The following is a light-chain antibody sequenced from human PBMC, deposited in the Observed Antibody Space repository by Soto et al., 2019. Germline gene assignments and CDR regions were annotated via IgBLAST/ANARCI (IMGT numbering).Light chain of an antibody. CDR2: NNN. J-gene: IGLJ1*01. CDR1: SSNIGTNA. CDR3: AAWDDSLNGYV. V-gene: IGLV1-44*01. Sequence: QSVLTQPPSASGTPGQRVTISYSGGSSNIGTNADNWYQQLPGTAPKLLIYNNNQRPSGVPDRFSGSKSGTSASLAISGLQSEDEADYYCAAWDDSLNGYVFGTGTKVTVL.